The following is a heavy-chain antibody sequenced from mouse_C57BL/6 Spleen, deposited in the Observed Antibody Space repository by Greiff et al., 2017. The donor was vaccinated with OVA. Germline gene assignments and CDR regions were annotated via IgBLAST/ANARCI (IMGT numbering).Heavy chain of an antibody. D-gene: IGHD1-1*01. Sequence: QVQLQQPGAELVKPGASVKLSCKASGYTFTSYWMHWVKQRPGQGLEWIGMIHPNSGSSNYNEKFKGKATLTVDKSSSTAYMQLSSLTSEDSAVYYCARMYINTEYFDVWGKGTTVTVSS. V-gene: IGHV1-64*01. CDR1: GYTFTSYW. CDR2: IHPNSGSS. J-gene: IGHJ1*03. CDR3: ARMYINTEYFDV.